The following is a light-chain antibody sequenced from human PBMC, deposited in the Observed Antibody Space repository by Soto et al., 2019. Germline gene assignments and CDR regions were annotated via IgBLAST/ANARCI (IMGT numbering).Light chain of an antibody. J-gene: IGLJ1*01. CDR1: TSDIGNYNY. CDR3: STYTGSNTPYV. Sequence: QSVLTQPASVSGSPGQSISISCTGATSDIGNYNYFSWYQQHPGKAPKLIIYQVSNRPSGVSNRFSGSKSGNTASLTISGIQADDEADYYCSTYTGSNTPYVFGTGTKLTVL. V-gene: IGLV2-14*01. CDR2: QVS.